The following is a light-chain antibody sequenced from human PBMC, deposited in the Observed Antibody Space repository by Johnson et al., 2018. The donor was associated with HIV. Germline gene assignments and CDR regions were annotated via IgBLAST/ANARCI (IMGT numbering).Light chain of an antibody. J-gene: IGLJ1*01. CDR3: GTWDSSLSTYV. Sequence: QSVLSQPPSVSAAPGQRVTISCSGSSSNIGNNYVSWYQQLPGTAPKLLIFKNNKRPSGIPDRFSGSKSGTSATLGITALQTGDEADYYCGTWDSSLSTYVFGTGTKVTVL. V-gene: IGLV1-51*02. CDR1: SSNIGNNY. CDR2: KNN.